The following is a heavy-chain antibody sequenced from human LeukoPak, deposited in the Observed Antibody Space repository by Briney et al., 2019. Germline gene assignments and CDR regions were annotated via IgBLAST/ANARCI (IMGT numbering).Heavy chain of an antibody. D-gene: IGHD4-11*01. V-gene: IGHV4-31*03. Sequence: SQTLSLTCTVSGGSISSGGYYGSWIRQHPGKGLEWIGYIFYSGSTYYNPSLKSRVTISVDTSKNQFSLKLSSVTAADTAVYYCARVPSTVTTKYYYYYYMDVWGKGTTVTVSS. CDR2: IFYSGST. CDR3: ARVPSTVTTKYYYYYYMDV. J-gene: IGHJ6*03. CDR1: GGSISSGGYY.